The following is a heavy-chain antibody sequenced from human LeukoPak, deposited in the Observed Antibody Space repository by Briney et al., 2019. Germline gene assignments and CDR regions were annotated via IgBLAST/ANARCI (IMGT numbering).Heavy chain of an antibody. Sequence: GGSLRLSCAASGFTFSSYVMHWVRQAPGKGLEWVANIKQDGSEKYYVDSVKGRFTISRDNAKNSLYLQMNSLRAEDTAVYYCARVSSKATVRGLITKKNYYYYYMDVWGKGTTVTISS. J-gene: IGHJ6*03. CDR1: GFTFSSYV. CDR2: IKQDGSEK. V-gene: IGHV3-7*01. D-gene: IGHD3-10*01. CDR3: ARVSSKATVRGLITKKNYYYYYMDV.